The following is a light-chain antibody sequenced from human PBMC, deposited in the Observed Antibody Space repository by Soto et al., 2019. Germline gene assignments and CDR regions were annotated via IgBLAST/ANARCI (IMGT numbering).Light chain of an antibody. V-gene: IGKV1-6*01. CDR2: AAS. CDR1: QGIRND. J-gene: IGKJ3*01. Sequence: AIQMTQSPSSLSASVGDRVTITCRASQGIRNDLDWFQQKPGKAPKVLIYAASNLQSGVPARFSGSGSSTDFTLTISRLQPEDFATYFCLQKFFYPFTFGPGTKVDIK. CDR3: LQKFFYPFT.